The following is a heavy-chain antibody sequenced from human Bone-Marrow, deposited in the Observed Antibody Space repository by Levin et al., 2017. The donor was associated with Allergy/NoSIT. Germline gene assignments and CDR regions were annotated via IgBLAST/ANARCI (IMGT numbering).Heavy chain of an antibody. J-gene: IGHJ4*02. CDR1: GFTFSSYG. Sequence: PGGSLRLSCAASGFTFSSYGMHWVRQAPGKGLEWVAVISYDGSNKYYADSVKGRFTISRDNSKNTLYLQMNSLRAEDTAVYYCAKDRYDFWSGYYMGPPPPGFDYWGQGTLVTVSS. D-gene: IGHD3-3*01. V-gene: IGHV3-30*18. CDR3: AKDRYDFWSGYYMGPPPPGFDY. CDR2: ISYDGSNK.